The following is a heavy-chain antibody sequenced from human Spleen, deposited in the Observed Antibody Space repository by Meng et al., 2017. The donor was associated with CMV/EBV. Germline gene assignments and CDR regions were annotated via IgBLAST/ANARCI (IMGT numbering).Heavy chain of an antibody. V-gene: IGHV3-7*01. CDR1: GFVFSDYW. CDR3: ARYGVVAATDS. J-gene: IGHJ4*02. CDR2: IRPDGSEK. Sequence: LSLTCVGSGFVFSDYWMAWVRQAPGKGLEWVANIRPDGSEKYYVDSVRGRFTISRDNARNSLYLQLNSLRVEDAAIYYCARYGVVAATDSWGQGTLVTVSS. D-gene: IGHD1-26*01.